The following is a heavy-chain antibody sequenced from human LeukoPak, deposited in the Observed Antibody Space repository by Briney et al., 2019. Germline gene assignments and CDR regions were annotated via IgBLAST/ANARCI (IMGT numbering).Heavy chain of an antibody. CDR1: GGSISSYY. J-gene: IGHJ4*02. V-gene: IGHV4-59*01. CDR2: IYYSGST. Sequence: MSSETLSLTCTVSGGSISSYYWSWIRQPPGKGLEWIGYIYYSGSTNYNPSLKSRVTISVDTSKNQFSLKLSSVTAADTAVYYCARGSGSYAYYSDYWGQGTLVTVSS. D-gene: IGHD1-26*01. CDR3: ARGSGSYAYYSDY.